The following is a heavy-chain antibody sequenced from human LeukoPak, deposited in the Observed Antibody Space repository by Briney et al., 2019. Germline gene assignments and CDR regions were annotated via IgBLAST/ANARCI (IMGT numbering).Heavy chain of an antibody. D-gene: IGHD6-6*01. CDR3: ARGLSTATRPRYFDY. V-gene: IGHV3-23*01. CDR2: ISGSGGST. Sequence: GGSLRLSCAASGFTFSSYAMSWVRQAPGKGLEWVSAISGSGGSTYYADSVKGRFTISRDNSKNTLYLQMNSLSAEDTAVYYCARGLSTATRPRYFDYWGQGTLVTVSS. J-gene: IGHJ4*02. CDR1: GFTFSSYA.